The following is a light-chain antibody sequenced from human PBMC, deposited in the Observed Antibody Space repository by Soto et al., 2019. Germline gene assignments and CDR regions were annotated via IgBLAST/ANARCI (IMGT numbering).Light chain of an antibody. CDR2: DVT. Sequence: QSALTQPASVSGSPGQSIAISCTGTSSDVGAYDYVSWYQQHPGEAPKLMIFDVTRRPSGVSDRFSGSKSGTTASLTISGLQAEDEADYYSTSYTTKSTVAFGGGTKVTVL. J-gene: IGLJ2*01. CDR3: TSYTTKSTVA. CDR1: SSDVGAYDY. V-gene: IGLV2-14*03.